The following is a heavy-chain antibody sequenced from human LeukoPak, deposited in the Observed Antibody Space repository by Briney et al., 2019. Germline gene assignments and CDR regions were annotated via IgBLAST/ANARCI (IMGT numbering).Heavy chain of an antibody. CDR2: IKQDGSEK. CDR1: GFTFSSYW. V-gene: IGHV3-7*01. J-gene: IGHJ4*02. CDR3: ARDEGYYDSSGYYDY. Sequence: GGSLRLSCVASGFTFSSYWMHWVRQVPGKGLEWVANIKQDGSEKYYVDSVKGRFTISRDNAKNSLYLQMNSLRAEDTAVYYCARDEGYYDSSGYYDYWGQGTLVTVSS. D-gene: IGHD3-22*01.